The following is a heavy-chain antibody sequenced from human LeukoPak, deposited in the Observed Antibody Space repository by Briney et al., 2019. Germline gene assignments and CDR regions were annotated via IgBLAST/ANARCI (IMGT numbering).Heavy chain of an antibody. J-gene: IGHJ4*02. CDR3: ARHYCSGGSCYEIDY. D-gene: IGHD2-15*01. CDR1: GYTFTSYG. V-gene: IGHV1-18*01. CDR2: ISGNNGNT. Sequence: ASVKVSCKASGYTFTSYGISWVRQATGQGLEWMGWISGNNGNTDYAQKLQGRVTMTTDTSTSTAYMELRSLRSDDTAVYYCARHYCSGGSCYEIDYWGQGTLVTVSS.